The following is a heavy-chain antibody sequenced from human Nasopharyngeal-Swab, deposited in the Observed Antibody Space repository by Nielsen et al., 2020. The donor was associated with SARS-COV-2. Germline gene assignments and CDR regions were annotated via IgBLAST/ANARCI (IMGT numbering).Heavy chain of an antibody. Sequence: WIRQPPGTGLVWVSRINSDGSSTSYADPVKGRFTISRDNAKNTLYLQMNSLRAEDTAVYYCARDLFYYGAGNANSLYYGMDVWGQGTTVTVSS. V-gene: IGHV3-74*01. J-gene: IGHJ6*02. CDR3: ARDLFYYGAGNANSLYYGMDV. D-gene: IGHD3-10*01. CDR2: INSDGSST.